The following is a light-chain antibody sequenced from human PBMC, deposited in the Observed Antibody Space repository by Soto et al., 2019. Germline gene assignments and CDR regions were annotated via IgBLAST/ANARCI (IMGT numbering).Light chain of an antibody. CDR3: QQYGSSSALT. CDR1: QSVSSSY. V-gene: IGKV3-20*01. CDR2: GAS. J-gene: IGKJ4*01. Sequence: EIVLTQSPGTLSLSPGERATLSCRASQSVSSSYLAWYQQKPGQAPRLLIYGASSRATGIPDSFSGSGSGTDFTLTISRLEPEDFAVYSCQQYGSSSALTFGGGTKVEIK.